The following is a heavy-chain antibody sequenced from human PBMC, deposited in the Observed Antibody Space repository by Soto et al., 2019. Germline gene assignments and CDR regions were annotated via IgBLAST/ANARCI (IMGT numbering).Heavy chain of an antibody. Sequence: QVQLVESGGGVVQPGRSLRLSCAASGFTFSSYGMHWVRQAPGKGLEWVAVIWYDGSNKYYADSVKGRFTISRDNSKNTLYRQMNSLRAEDTAVYYCARDPAHSSGWYEEDYWGQGTLVTVSS. V-gene: IGHV3-33*01. D-gene: IGHD6-19*01. CDR3: ARDPAHSSGWYEEDY. CDR2: IWYDGSNK. CDR1: GFTFSSYG. J-gene: IGHJ4*02.